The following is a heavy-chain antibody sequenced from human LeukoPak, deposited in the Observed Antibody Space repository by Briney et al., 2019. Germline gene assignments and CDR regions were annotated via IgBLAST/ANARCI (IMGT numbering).Heavy chain of an antibody. J-gene: IGHJ5*02. Sequence: GGSLRLSCAASGFTFSNYALSWVRQVPGKRLEWVSAISSDASTTGYADSVKGRFTISRDNSKSTMYLQMNSLRAEDTAVYYCAKDLEQLYIGWSTIYDAWGQGSLVTVSA. V-gene: IGHV3-23*01. D-gene: IGHD6-19*01. CDR3: AKDLEQLYIGWSTIYDA. CDR2: ISSDASTT. CDR1: GFTFSNYA.